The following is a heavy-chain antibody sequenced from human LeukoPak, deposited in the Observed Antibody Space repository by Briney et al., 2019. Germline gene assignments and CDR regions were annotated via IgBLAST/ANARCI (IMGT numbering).Heavy chain of an antibody. V-gene: IGHV3-23*01. Sequence: GGSLRLSCAASGFAFLNYGMSWVRQAPGKGLEWVSAISGSGVTTYYAGSVKGRFTISRDNSKNTLYLQMNSLRAEGTAVYYCAGCRYGSGPDYWGQGTLVTVSS. J-gene: IGHJ4*02. CDR2: ISGSGVTT. CDR1: GFAFLNYG. CDR3: AGCRYGSGPDY. D-gene: IGHD3-10*01.